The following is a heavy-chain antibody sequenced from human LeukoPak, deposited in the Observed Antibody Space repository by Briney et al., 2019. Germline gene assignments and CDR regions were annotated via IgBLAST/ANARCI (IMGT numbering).Heavy chain of an antibody. V-gene: IGHV4-38-2*01. D-gene: IGHD2-2*01. CDR3: ARILGYCTSTNCHDAFDI. J-gene: IGHJ3*02. Sequence: SETLSLTCAVSGYPMNSGYYWGWIRQPPGKGLECIASIYHGGRSYYNPSLKSRVTISVDTSKNQFSLKMSSVIAADTAVYYCARILGYCTSTNCHDAFDIWGQGTMVTVSS. CDR2: IYHGGRS. CDR1: GYPMNSGYY.